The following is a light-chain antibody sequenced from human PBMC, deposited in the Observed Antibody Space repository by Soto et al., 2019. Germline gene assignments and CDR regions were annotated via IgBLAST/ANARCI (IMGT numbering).Light chain of an antibody. CDR2: DVS. J-gene: IGLJ1*01. CDR3: CSYAGSFTVV. CDR1: SSDVGIYNY. Sequence: QSVLTQPRSLSGSPGQSVTISCTGTSSDVGIYNYVSWYQQYPGKAPKIMIYDVSKRPSGVPDRFSGSKSDNTASLTISGLQAEDEADYYCCSYAGSFTVVFGIGTKVTVL. V-gene: IGLV2-11*01.